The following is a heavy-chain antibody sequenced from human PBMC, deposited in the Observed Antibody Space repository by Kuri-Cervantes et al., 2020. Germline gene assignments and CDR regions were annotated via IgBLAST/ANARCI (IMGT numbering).Heavy chain of an antibody. CDR1: GYSFTSYW. D-gene: IGHD2-21*02. CDR3: ARRYYCGGDCYSGYYFDY. Sequence: GGSLRLSCKGSGYSFTSYWIGWVRQMPGKGLEWMGIIYPGDSDTRYSPSFQGQVTISADKSISTAYLQWSSLKASDTAMYYCARRYYCGGDCYSGYYFDYWGQGTLVTVS. CDR2: IYPGDSDT. J-gene: IGHJ4*02. V-gene: IGHV5-51*01.